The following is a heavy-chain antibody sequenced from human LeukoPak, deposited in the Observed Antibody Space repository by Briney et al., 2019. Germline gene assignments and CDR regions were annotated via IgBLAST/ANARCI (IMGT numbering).Heavy chain of an antibody. CDR3: AKSGYNWNYDWFDP. D-gene: IGHD1-7*01. CDR2: ISGSGGTT. J-gene: IGHJ5*02. V-gene: IGHV3-23*01. Sequence: GGSLRLSCAASGFIFSSYAMTWVRQAPGKGLEWVSAISGSGGTTYYADSVKGRFTISRDNSKNTLYLQMNSLRAEDTAVYYCAKSGYNWNYDWFDPWGQGTLVTVSS. CDR1: GFIFSSYA.